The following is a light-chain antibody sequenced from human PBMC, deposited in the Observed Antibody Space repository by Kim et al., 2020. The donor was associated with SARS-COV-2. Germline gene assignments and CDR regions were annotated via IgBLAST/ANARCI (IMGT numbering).Light chain of an antibody. CDR2: YDS. CDR1: NIGSKT. Sequence: APGKTARITWGGNNIGSKTVHWYQQKPGQAPVLVIYYDSDRPSGIPERFSGSHSGNTATLNISRVEAGDEADYYCQVWDSSSDHWVFGGGTQLTVL. V-gene: IGLV3-21*04. J-gene: IGLJ3*02. CDR3: QVWDSSSDHWV.